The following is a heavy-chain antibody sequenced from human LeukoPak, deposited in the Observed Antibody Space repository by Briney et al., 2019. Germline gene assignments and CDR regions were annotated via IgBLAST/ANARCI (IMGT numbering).Heavy chain of an antibody. CDR2: ISSSSYI. CDR3: ARDHYYDSSGYYYPVDY. V-gene: IGHV3-21*01. J-gene: IGHJ4*02. Sequence: PGGSLRLSCAASGFTFNNFCMNWVRQAPGKGLEWASSISSSSYIYYADSVKGRFTISRDNAKNSLYLQMNSLRAEDTAVYYCARDHYYDSSGYYYPVDYWGQGTLVTVSS. D-gene: IGHD3-22*01. CDR1: GFTFNNFC.